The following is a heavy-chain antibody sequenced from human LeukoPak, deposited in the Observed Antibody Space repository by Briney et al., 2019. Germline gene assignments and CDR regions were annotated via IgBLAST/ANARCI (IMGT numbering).Heavy chain of an antibody. CDR3: TTDKIVVGDY. Sequence: GSLRLSCAASGFTFSSYSMNWVRQAPGKGLEWVGRIKSKTDGGTTDYAAPVKGRFTISRDDSKNTLYLQMNSLKTEDTAVYYCTTDKIVVGDYWGQGTLVTVSS. V-gene: IGHV3-15*01. J-gene: IGHJ4*02. CDR1: GFTFSSYS. CDR2: IKSKTDGGTT. D-gene: IGHD2-21*01.